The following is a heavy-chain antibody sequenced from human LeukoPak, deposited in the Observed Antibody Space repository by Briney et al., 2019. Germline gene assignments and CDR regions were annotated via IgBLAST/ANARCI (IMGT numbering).Heavy chain of an antibody. D-gene: IGHD3-22*01. CDR1: GFTFSSYW. V-gene: IGHV3-7*01. Sequence: GGSLRLSCAASGFTFSSYWMSWVRQASGKGLEWVANIKQDGSEKYYVDSVKGRFTISRDNAKNSLYLQMNSLRAEDTAVYYCARDLVWDYYDSSGYNDYWGQGTLVTVSS. J-gene: IGHJ4*02. CDR3: ARDLVWDYYDSSGYNDY. CDR2: IKQDGSEK.